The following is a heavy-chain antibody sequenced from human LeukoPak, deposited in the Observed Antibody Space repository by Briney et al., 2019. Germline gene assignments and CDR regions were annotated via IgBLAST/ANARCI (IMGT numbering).Heavy chain of an antibody. Sequence: ASVRVSCKTSGYTLTDYYIHWMRQAPGQGLEWMGWINSNSGGTSYAQKFQGRVTLTRDTPTRTAFMELNRLTSDDTAVYYCARTSIAARRADFDYWGQGTVVTVSS. CDR3: ARTSIAARRADFDY. CDR1: GYTLTDYY. CDR2: INSNSGGT. J-gene: IGHJ4*02. V-gene: IGHV1-2*02. D-gene: IGHD6-6*01.